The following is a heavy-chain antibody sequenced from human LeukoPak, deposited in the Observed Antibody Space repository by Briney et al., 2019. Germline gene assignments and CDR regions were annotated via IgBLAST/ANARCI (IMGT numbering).Heavy chain of an antibody. Sequence: GGSLRLSCAASGFTVSSNYMSWVRQAPGKGLEGVTVIYSGGSTYYADSVKGRFTISRDNSKNTLYLQMNSLRAEDTAVYYCAKLGGHPLHNYYVGVWGKGTTVAVSS. CDR1: GFTVSSNY. CDR3: AKLGGHPLHNYYVGV. V-gene: IGHV3-66*01. J-gene: IGHJ6*03. D-gene: IGHD3-16*01. CDR2: IYSGGST.